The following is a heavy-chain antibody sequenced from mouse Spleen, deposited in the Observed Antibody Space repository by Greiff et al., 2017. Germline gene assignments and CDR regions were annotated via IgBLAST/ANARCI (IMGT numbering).Heavy chain of an antibody. CDR1: GYTFTSYW. CDR3: ARSGSTMITGAWFAY. V-gene: IGHV1-55*01. Sequence: QVQLKQPGAELVKPGASVKMSCKASGYTFTSYWITWVKQRPGQGLEWIGDIYPGSGSTNYNEKFKSKATLTVDTSSSTAYMQLSSLTSEDSAVYYCARSGSTMITGAWFAYWGQGTTVTVS. J-gene: IGHJ3*01. D-gene: IGHD2-4*01. CDR2: IYPGSGST.